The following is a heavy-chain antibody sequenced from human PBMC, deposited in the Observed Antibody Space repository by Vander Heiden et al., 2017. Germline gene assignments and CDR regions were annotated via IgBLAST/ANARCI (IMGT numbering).Heavy chain of an antibody. CDR3: ARKDDSYGPFDY. Sequence: EVRLVDAGGGLIQPGGSLRLSCAVSGFTVSLNYLSWVRQAPGKGLGWVSVMYSGGTTYYADSVKGRFTISRDNSINTLYLQMNSLRAEDTAVYYCARKDDSYGPFDYWGQGTLVTVSS. J-gene: IGHJ4*02. D-gene: IGHD5-18*01. CDR1: GFTVSLNY. V-gene: IGHV3-53*01. CDR2: MYSGGTT.